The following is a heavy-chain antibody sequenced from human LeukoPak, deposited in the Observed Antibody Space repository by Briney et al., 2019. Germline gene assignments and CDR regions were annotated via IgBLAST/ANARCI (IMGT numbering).Heavy chain of an antibody. CDR2: INHSGST. J-gene: IGHJ3*02. V-gene: IGHV4-34*01. CDR3: ARKYAFDI. CDR1: GGSFSGYY. Sequence: SETLSLTCAVYGGSFSGYYWSWIRQPPGKGLEWVGEINHSGSTNYNPSLKSRVTISVGTSKNQFSLKLSSVTAADTAVYYCARKYAFDIWGQGTTVTVSS.